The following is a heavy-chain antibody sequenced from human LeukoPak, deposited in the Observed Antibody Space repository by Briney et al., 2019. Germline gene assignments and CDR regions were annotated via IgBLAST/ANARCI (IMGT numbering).Heavy chain of an antibody. V-gene: IGHV3-33*01. Sequence: PGTSLRLSCAASGFTFSTYGMHWVRQAPGKGLEWVALIWYDGSDKYYADSVKGRFTISRDNSKNTVYLQMNSLRVEDTAVYYCARAWGYRGYDWGHFDYWGQGTLVTVSS. CDR1: GFTFSTYG. CDR2: IWYDGSDK. CDR3: ARAWGYRGYDWGHFDY. J-gene: IGHJ4*02. D-gene: IGHD5-12*01.